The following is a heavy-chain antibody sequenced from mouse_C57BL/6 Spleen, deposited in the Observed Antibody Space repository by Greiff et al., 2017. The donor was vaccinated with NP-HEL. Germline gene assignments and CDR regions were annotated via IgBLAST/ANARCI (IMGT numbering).Heavy chain of an antibody. CDR2: IYPGSGST. CDR3: ARGGTGTAFDY. Sequence: QVQLQQPGAELVKPGASVKMSCKASGYTFTSYWITWVKQRPGQGLEWIGDIYPGSGSTNYNEKFKSKATLTVDKSSSTAYMELRSLTSEDTAVYYCARGGTGTAFDYWGQGTTLTVSS. CDR1: GYTFTSYW. V-gene: IGHV1-55*01. J-gene: IGHJ2*01. D-gene: IGHD4-1*01.